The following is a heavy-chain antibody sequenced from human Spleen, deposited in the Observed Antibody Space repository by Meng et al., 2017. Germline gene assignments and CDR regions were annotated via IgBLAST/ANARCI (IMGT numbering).Heavy chain of an antibody. J-gene: IGHJ4*02. V-gene: IGHV3-23*01. Sequence: GESLKISCAASGFTFSRYAMTWVRQAPGKGLEWVSAITGSGGSTYYADSVKGRFTISRDNSKNTLYLQMNSLRAEDTAVYYCAKAQFDYWGQGTLVTVSA. CDR2: ITGSGGST. CDR3: AKAQFDY. CDR1: GFTFSRYA.